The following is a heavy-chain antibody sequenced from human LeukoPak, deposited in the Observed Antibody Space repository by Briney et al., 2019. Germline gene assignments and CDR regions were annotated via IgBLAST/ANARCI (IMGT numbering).Heavy chain of an antibody. CDR2: ISAYNGNT. J-gene: IGHJ6*03. CDR1: GYTFTSYG. CDR3: ARDAEYSSSWPYFYYYYYMDV. Sequence: ASVKVSCKASGYTFTSYGISWVRQAPGQGLEWMGWISAYNGNTNYAQKLQGRVTMTTDTSTSTAYMEPRSLRSDDTAVYYCARDAEYSSSWPYFYYYYYMDVWGKGTTVTVSS. D-gene: IGHD6-13*01. V-gene: IGHV1-18*01.